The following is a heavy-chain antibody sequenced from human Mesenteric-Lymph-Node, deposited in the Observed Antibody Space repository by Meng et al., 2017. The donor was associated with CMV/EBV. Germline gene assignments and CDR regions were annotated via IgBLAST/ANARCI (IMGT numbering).Heavy chain of an antibody. CDR1: GDSITSLKW. D-gene: IGHD3-10*01. CDR3: ASRSYYGRRWFEP. CDR2: IYHSGPT. V-gene: IGHV4-4*02. Sequence: CTVSGDSITSLKWWSWVRQPPGKGLEWIAEIYHSGPTNYNAPFKSRVTVSVDTSKNEFSLSLRSVTAADTAVYYCASRSYYGRRWFEPWGQGTLVTVSS. J-gene: IGHJ5*02.